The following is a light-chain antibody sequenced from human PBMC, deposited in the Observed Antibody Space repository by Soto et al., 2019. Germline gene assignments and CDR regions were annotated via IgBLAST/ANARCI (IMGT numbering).Light chain of an antibody. V-gene: IGLV4-60*02. CDR3: ETWDSPLSI. Sequence: QPVLTQSSSXXXXXXXXXXLTCTLSSGHSSYIIAWHQQQPGKAPRYLMKLEGSGNYNKGSGVPDRFSGSSSGADRYLTISNLQFEDEADYYCETWDSPLSIFGGGTKLTVL. CDR2: LEGSGNY. J-gene: IGLJ2*01. CDR1: SGHSSYI.